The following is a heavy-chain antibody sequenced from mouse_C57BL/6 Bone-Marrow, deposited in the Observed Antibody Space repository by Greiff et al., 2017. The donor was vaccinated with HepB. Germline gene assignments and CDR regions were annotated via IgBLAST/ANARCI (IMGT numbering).Heavy chain of an antibody. J-gene: IGHJ4*01. CDR1: GFNIKDDY. CDR2: IDPENGDT. Sequence: EVHLVESGAELVRPGASVKLSCTASGFNIKDDYMHWVKQRPEQGLEWIGWIDPENGDTEYASKFQGKATITADTSSNTAYLQLSSLTSEDTAVYYCTTWGDGYAMDYWGQGTSVTVSS. V-gene: IGHV14-4*01. CDR3: TTWGDGYAMDY. D-gene: IGHD1-1*01.